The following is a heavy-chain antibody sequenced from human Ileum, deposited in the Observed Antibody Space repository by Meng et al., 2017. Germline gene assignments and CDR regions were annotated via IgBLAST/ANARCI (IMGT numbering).Heavy chain of an antibody. D-gene: IGHD3-22*01. CDR1: GYSFTSYW. V-gene: IGHV5-51*01. CDR2: IYPGDSDT. Sequence: GESLKISCKGSGYSFTSYWIGWVRQMPGKGLEWMGIIYPGDSDTRYSPSFQGQVTISADKSISTAYLQWSSLKASDTAMYYCARHPYIYYYYDSSGYYYFDYWGQGTLVTVSS. J-gene: IGHJ4*02. CDR3: ARHPYIYYYYDSSGYYYFDY.